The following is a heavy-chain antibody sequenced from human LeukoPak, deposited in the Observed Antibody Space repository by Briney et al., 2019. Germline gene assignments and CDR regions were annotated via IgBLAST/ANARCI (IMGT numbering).Heavy chain of an antibody. CDR1: GTSITTYY. D-gene: IGHD3-22*01. J-gene: IGHJ4*02. Sequence: PSETLSLTCTVSGTSITTYYWSWIRQPPGKGLEWIGYTYYSGSTTYNPSLKSRVTISVDSSKNQFSLKLSSVTAADTAVYYCARDYDSTGYYDFWGQGTLVTVSS. CDR3: ARDYDSTGYYDF. CDR2: TYYSGST. V-gene: IGHV4-59*01.